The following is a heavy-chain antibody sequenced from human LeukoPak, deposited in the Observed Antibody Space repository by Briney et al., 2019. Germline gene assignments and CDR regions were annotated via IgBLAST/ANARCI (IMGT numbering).Heavy chain of an antibody. Sequence: SETLSLTCTVSGGSMSTYYWTWIRQPPGKGLEWIGFIYYTGSTNYNPSLKSRVTISVDTSKNQFSLKLSSVTAAGTAVYYCAGMRITTPTVRTLDYWGQGTLVTVSS. CDR3: AGMRITTPTVRTLDY. CDR2: IYYTGST. J-gene: IGHJ4*02. D-gene: IGHD1-14*01. V-gene: IGHV4-59*01. CDR1: GGSMSTYY.